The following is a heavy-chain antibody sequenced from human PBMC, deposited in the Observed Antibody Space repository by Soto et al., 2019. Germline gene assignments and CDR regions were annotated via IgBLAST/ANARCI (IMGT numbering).Heavy chain of an antibody. CDR1: GGSISSYY. Sequence: QVQLQESGPGLVKPSETLSLTCTVSGGSISSYYWSWIRQPPGKGLEWIGYIYYSGSTNYNPSLKSRGTIAVDTSKNQFSLKLSSVTAADTAVYYCARAGYSSSWYVGWFDPWGQGTLVTVSS. CDR2: IYYSGST. CDR3: ARAGYSSSWYVGWFDP. V-gene: IGHV4-59*01. D-gene: IGHD6-13*01. J-gene: IGHJ5*02.